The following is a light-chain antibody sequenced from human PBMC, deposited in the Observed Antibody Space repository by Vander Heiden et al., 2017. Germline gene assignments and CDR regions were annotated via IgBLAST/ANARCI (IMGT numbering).Light chain of an antibody. V-gene: IGKV3-20*01. J-gene: IGKJ4*01. CDR2: DAS. CDR1: QSVGSTY. CDR3: QQEGSSPAT. Sequence: EIVLTQSPGTLSLSPGERATLSCRASQSVGSTYLAWYQQKPGQAPRLLIYDASSRATGIPDRFSGSGSGTDFTLTISRLESEDFAVYYCQQEGSSPATFGGRTKVEIK.